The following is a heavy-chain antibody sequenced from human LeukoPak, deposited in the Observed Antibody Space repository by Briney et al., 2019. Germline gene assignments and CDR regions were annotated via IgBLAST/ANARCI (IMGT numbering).Heavy chain of an antibody. Sequence: SETLSLTCTVPGGSISSYYWSWIRQPPGKGLEWIGFIYYSGSTNYNPSLKSRVTMSVDTSQNQFSLKLSSVTAADTAVYYCARPALPNSSGWYYFDYWGQGALVTVSS. J-gene: IGHJ4*02. CDR3: ARPALPNSSGWYYFDY. CDR2: IYYSGST. D-gene: IGHD6-19*01. V-gene: IGHV4-59*01. CDR1: GGSISSYY.